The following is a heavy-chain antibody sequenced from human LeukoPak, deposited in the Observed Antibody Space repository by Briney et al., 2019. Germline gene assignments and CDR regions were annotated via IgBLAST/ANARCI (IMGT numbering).Heavy chain of an antibody. CDR3: ARDHGSEYQLLLGFDP. CDR1: GYTFTGYY. J-gene: IGHJ5*02. V-gene: IGHV7-4-1*02. Sequence: ASVKVSCKASGYTFTGYYMHWVRQAPGQGLEWMGWINTNTGNPTYAQGFTGRFVFSLDTSVSTAYLQISSLKAEDTAVYYCARDHGSEYQLLLGFDPWGQGTLVTVSS. CDR2: INTNTGNP. D-gene: IGHD2-2*01.